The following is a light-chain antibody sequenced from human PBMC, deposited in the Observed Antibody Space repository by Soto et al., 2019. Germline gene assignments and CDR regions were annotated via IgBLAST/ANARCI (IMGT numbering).Light chain of an antibody. Sequence: QSALTQPASVSGSPGQSITISCTGTSSDVGSYNLVSWYQQHPGKAPKLMIYEVSKRPSGDSNRFSGSKYGNTASLTISGLQAEDEAEYYCCAYAGSSTPVVFGGGTKLTLL. V-gene: IGLV2-23*02. CDR1: SSDVGSYNL. CDR3: CAYAGSSTPVV. CDR2: EVS. J-gene: IGLJ2*01.